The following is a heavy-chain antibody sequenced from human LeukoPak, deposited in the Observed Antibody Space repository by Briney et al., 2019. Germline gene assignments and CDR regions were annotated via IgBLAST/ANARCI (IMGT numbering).Heavy chain of an antibody. D-gene: IGHD5-18*01. CDR1: GFTFGSFA. Sequence: GGSLRLSCEASGFTFGSFAMYWVRQAPGKGLDWIAGIFGSGGSPHYADSVKGRFTISRDNSKNTVYLQINSLRAEDTAVYYCGKTKAGYSSGQKPAWPVDYWGQGTLVTLS. J-gene: IGHJ4*02. CDR2: IFGSGGSP. V-gene: IGHV3-23*01. CDR3: GKTKAGYSSGQKPAWPVDY.